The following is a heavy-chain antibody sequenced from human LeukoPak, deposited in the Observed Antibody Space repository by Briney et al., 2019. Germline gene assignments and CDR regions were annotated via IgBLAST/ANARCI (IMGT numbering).Heavy chain of an antibody. J-gene: IGHJ4*02. CDR3: ATEDGRN. V-gene: IGHV3-15*01. Sequence: GGSLRLSCAASGLTFSSAWMSWVRQAPGKGLEWVGRIKTKTEDVTTDYAAPVKGRFIISRDDSETTLYLQMNSLKTEDTAVYYCATEDGRNWGQGTLVTVSS. CDR2: IKTKTEDVTT. CDR1: GLTFSSAW. D-gene: IGHD1-26*01.